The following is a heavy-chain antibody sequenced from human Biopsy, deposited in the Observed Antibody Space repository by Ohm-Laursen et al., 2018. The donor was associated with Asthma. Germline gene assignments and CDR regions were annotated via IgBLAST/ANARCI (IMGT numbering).Heavy chain of an antibody. Sequence: RLSCAASGFTFSNYGMHWVRQAPGKGLDWVAVISFDGSNKNYTGSVKGRFTISRDNSRNTLHLQMNSLRAEDTAVYYCTKDVFPGWELRRGLDYWGQGTLVTVSS. CDR2: ISFDGSNK. CDR3: TKDVFPGWELRRGLDY. D-gene: IGHD1-26*01. V-gene: IGHV3-30*18. J-gene: IGHJ4*02. CDR1: GFTFSNYG.